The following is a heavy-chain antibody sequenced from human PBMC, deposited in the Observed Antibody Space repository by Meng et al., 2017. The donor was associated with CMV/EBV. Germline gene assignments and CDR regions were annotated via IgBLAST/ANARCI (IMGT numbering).Heavy chain of an antibody. CDR1: GFTVRSNY. CDR3: ARDHSGPLSH. CDR2: IYSGGST. D-gene: IGHD1-1*01. Sequence: EVLLVESGGCVGQPGGSLRLFCAASGFTVRSNYMSWVRQAPGKGLEWVSVIYSGGSTYYADSVKGRFTISRDNSKNTLYLQMNSLRAEDTAVYYCARDHSGPLSHWGQGTLVTVSS. V-gene: IGHV3-66*01. J-gene: IGHJ4*02.